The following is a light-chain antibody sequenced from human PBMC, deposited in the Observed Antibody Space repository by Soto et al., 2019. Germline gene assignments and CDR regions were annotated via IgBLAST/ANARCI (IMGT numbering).Light chain of an antibody. V-gene: IGKV3-11*01. CDR1: QSVSSY. J-gene: IGKJ5*01. Sequence: EIVLTQSPATLSLSPGERATLSCRASQSVSSYLAWYQQKPGQAHRLLIYDASNKATGIPARFSGSGSGTDFTLTISSLEPEDCEVYYCQQRSNWPRITFGQGTRLEIK. CDR3: QQRSNWPRIT. CDR2: DAS.